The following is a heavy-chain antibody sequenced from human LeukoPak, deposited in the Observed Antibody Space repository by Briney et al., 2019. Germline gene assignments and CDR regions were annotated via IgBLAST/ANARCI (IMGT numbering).Heavy chain of an antibody. CDR1: GFTVNTNC. CDR3: ARHDCGSGPFDY. Sequence: GGSLTLSCAVSGFTVNTNCVNWARHSPGEGLEWVSVIYSGGGTDYPDSVKGRFTISRDNSENTLFLQMNSLRAEDTALYYCARHDCGSGPFDYWGQGTLVTVSS. J-gene: IGHJ4*02. D-gene: IGHD2-21*01. CDR2: IYSGGGT. V-gene: IGHV3-53*01.